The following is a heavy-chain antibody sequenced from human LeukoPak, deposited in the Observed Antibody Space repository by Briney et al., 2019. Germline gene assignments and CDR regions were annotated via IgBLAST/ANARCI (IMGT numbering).Heavy chain of an antibody. CDR3: AKDRANAWTSDY. D-gene: IGHD3/OR15-3a*01. Sequence: GGSLRLSCAASGFTFSNYAMYWLRQAPGKGLEWVAFTTYDEGDKFYADSVKGRFTISRDNSKNTLYLQMNSLRAEDTALYYCAKDRANAWTSDYWGRGTLVTVSS. CDR2: TTYDEGDK. J-gene: IGHJ4*02. V-gene: IGHV3-30*02. CDR1: GFTFSNYA.